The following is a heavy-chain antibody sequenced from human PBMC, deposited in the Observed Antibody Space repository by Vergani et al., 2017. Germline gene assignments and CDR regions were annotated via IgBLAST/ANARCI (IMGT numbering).Heavy chain of an antibody. CDR3: ARDYLDFAGSGSPYYFDH. CDR2: IASSDTTV. D-gene: IGHD3-10*01. CDR1: GFFYSDYY. Sequence: QVQLVESGGGLVKPGGSLRLSCTASGFFYSDYYMSWLRQAPGKGLEWISYIASSDTTVYYADSVKGRFTISRDNAKNALYLEMNSLRAGDTAVYYCARDYLDFAGSGSPYYFDHWGQGTQVTVSS. J-gene: IGHJ4*02. V-gene: IGHV3-11*04.